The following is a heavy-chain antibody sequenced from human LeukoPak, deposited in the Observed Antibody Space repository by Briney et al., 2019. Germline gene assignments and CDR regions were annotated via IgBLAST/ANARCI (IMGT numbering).Heavy chain of an antibody. Sequence: GGSLRLSCAASGFTFSSYGMHWVRQAPGKGLEWVAFIQYGGSNKYYADSVKGRFTISRDNSKNTLYLQMNSLRPEDTAVYYCAKDLQTWASNWFDPWGQGTLVTVS. CDR1: GFTFSSYG. V-gene: IGHV3-30*02. J-gene: IGHJ5*02. D-gene: IGHD7-27*01. CDR3: AKDLQTWASNWFDP. CDR2: IQYGGSNK.